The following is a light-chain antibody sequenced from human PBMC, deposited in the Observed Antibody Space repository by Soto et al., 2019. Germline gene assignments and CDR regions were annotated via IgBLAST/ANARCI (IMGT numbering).Light chain of an antibody. Sequence: XSVLTQPASVSGSPGQSIAISCTXXXXDVDGYNYVSWYQHHPGKAPKLMIYDVSSRPSGVSNRFSGSKSGNTASLTISVLQAEDEADYYCISYTTISTYVFGTGTKVTVL. CDR3: ISYTTISTYV. V-gene: IGLV2-14*03. J-gene: IGLJ1*01. CDR1: XXDVDGYNY. CDR2: DVS.